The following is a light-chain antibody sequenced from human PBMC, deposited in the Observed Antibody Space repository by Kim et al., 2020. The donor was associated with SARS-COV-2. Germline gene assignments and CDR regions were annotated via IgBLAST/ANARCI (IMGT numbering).Light chain of an antibody. Sequence: YELTQPPSVSVSPGQTASITCSGDKLGDKYACWYQQKPGQSPVLVIYQDSKRPSGIPERFSGSNSGNTATLTISGTQAMDEADYYCQAWDSSSVVFGGGT. J-gene: IGLJ2*01. CDR1: KLGDKY. CDR2: QDS. V-gene: IGLV3-1*01. CDR3: QAWDSSSVV.